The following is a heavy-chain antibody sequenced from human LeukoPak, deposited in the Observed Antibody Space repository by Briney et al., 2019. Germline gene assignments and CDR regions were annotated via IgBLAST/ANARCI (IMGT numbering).Heavy chain of an antibody. CDR1: GGSVSSSSSF. CDR3: ARHGLYQDYGY. V-gene: IGHV4-39*01. Sequence: SETLSLTCTVSGGSVSSSSSFWAWIRQPPGKGLAWIGNVYYSGSTHYNPSLKSRVTISLDMSKNQFSLRLTSVTAADTAMYYCARHGLYQDYGYWGQGTLVTVSS. D-gene: IGHD3-16*01. J-gene: IGHJ4*02. CDR2: VYYSGST.